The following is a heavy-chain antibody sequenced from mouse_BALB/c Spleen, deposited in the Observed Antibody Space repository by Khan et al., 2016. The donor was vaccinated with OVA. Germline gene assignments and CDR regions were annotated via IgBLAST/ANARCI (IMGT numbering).Heavy chain of an antibody. V-gene: IGHV5-6*02. Sequence: DVMLVESGGDLVKPGGSLKLSCAASGFTFSTYGMSWVRQAPDKRLEWVATVSTGGSYTYYPDSVKGRFTISRDTDKNTLYLQMNGRGAEDTAMIYCTRLAYYYDSEGFAYWGQGTLVTVSA. CDR2: VSTGGSYT. D-gene: IGHD1-1*01. J-gene: IGHJ3*01. CDR3: TRLAYYYDSEGFAY. CDR1: GFTFSTYG.